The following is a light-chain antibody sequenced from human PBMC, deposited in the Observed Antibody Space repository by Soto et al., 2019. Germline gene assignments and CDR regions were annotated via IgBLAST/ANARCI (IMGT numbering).Light chain of an antibody. CDR2: AAS. Sequence: EIVLTQSPGTLSLSPGERATLSCRASQSVSSSFLTWYQQKPGQAPRLLIYAASSRATGIPDRFSGSGSGTDFSRTISRLEPEDFAVYYCQQYDGSPYTFGQGTKLET. J-gene: IGKJ2*01. CDR3: QQYDGSPYT. CDR1: QSVSSSF. V-gene: IGKV3-20*01.